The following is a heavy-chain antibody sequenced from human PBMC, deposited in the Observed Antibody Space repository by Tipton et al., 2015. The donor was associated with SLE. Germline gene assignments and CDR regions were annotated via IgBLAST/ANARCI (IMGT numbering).Heavy chain of an antibody. Sequence: SLRLSCAASGFTFSSYEMNWVRQAPGKGLEWVSYISSSGSTIYYADSVKGRFTISSDNAKNSLYLQMNSLRAEDTAVYYCARDGHDYGDSGYFDYWGQGTLVTVSS. CDR1: GFTFSSYE. CDR2: ISSSGSTI. D-gene: IGHD4-17*01. J-gene: IGHJ4*02. CDR3: ARDGHDYGDSGYFDY. V-gene: IGHV3-48*03.